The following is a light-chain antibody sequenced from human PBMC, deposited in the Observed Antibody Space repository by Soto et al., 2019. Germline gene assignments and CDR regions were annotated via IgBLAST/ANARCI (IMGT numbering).Light chain of an antibody. CDR2: DVD. Sequence: QSALTQPASVSGSPGQPITISCTGSYSDVGGYNSVSWYQQHPGTAPKLMIYDVDNRPSGVSNRFSGSKSGNTASLTISGLQTEDEADYYCGSDTTIDTLAFGGGTKLTVL. CDR1: YSDVGGYNS. V-gene: IGLV2-14*03. CDR3: GSDTTIDTLA. J-gene: IGLJ2*01.